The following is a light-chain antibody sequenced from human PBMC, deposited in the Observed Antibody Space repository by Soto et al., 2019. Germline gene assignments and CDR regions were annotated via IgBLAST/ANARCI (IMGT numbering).Light chain of an antibody. CDR1: GSDIGSYKY. Sequence: QSALTQPASVSGSPGHSITISCTGTGSDIGSYKYVSWYQQHPGKAPKLIIFEVNNRPSGVSDRFSGSKSGNTASLIISGLQAEDEADYYCASYTSIGSLGVFGTGTKLTVL. CDR3: ASYTSIGSLGV. CDR2: EVN. V-gene: IGLV2-14*03. J-gene: IGLJ1*01.